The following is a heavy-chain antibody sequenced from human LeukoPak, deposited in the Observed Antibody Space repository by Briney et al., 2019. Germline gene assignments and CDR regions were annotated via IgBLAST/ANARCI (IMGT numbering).Heavy chain of an antibody. J-gene: IGHJ6*02. Sequence: SVKASCKASGGTFSSYAISWVRQAPGQGLEWMGGIIPICGTANYAQKFQSRVTITADESTSTAYMELSSLRSEDTAVYYCARSSPPPSRSSPFYYYYGMDVWGQGTTVTVSS. CDR3: ARSSPPPSRSSPFYYYYGMDV. CDR1: GGTFSSYA. CDR2: IIPICGTA. D-gene: IGHD6-13*01. V-gene: IGHV1-69*01.